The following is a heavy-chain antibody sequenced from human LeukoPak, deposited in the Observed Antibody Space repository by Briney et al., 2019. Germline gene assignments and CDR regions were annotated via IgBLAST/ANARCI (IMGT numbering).Heavy chain of an antibody. CDR2: MSGSGGST. D-gene: IGHD2-2*01. CDR1: GFTFSSYA. Sequence: GASLRLSCAASGFTFSSYAMSWVRQAPGKGLEWVSAMSGSGGSTYYADSVKGRFTISRDNSKNTLYLQMNSLRAEDTAVYYCAKDLDCSSTSCYPDYWGQGTLVTVFS. CDR3: AKDLDCSSTSCYPDY. J-gene: IGHJ4*02. V-gene: IGHV3-23*01.